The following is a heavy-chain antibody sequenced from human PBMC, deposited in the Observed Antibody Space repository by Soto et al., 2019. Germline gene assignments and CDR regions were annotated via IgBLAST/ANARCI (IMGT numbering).Heavy chain of an antibody. CDR2: INHSGST. D-gene: IGHD4-17*01. Sequence: SETLSLTCAVYGGSFSGYYWSWIRQPPGKGLEWIGEINHSGSTNYNPSLKSRVNISVDTSKNQFSRKLSSGTDADTTVYYCARGRYAVTTSTSNWFDPWGQGTLVTVSS. CDR3: ARGRYAVTTSTSNWFDP. J-gene: IGHJ5*02. CDR1: GGSFSGYY. V-gene: IGHV4-34*01.